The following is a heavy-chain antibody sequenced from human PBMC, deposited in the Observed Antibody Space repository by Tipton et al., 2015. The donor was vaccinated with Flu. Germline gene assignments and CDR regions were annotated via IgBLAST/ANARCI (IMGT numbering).Heavy chain of an antibody. V-gene: IGHV4-38-2*01. CDR3: ARLSYYDVDLKNFYFDY. CDR2: FYPSGTT. J-gene: IGHJ4*02. Sequence: TLSLTCDVSGFSVSSVVYWGWIRQPPGKGLEWLGSFYPSGTTYYNPSLKSRVTISVDTSKSQFSLMLRSVTAADTAVYYCARLSYYDVDLKNFYFDYWGQGALVTVSS. CDR1: GFSVSSVVY. D-gene: IGHD3-10*02.